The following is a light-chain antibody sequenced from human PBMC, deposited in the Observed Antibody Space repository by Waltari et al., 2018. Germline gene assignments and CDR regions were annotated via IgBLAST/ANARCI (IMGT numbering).Light chain of an antibody. CDR1: QTISSY. CDR2: AAS. CDR3: QQSYSMPWT. V-gene: IGKV1-39*01. J-gene: IGKJ1*01. Sequence: DIQMTQSPSSLSASVGDRVTITCRASQTISSYLNWYQQKPGEAPKVLIYAASTWQSGVPARFSGSGSGTDFTLTITSLQPADFASYYCQQSYSMPWTFGQGTKVEIK.